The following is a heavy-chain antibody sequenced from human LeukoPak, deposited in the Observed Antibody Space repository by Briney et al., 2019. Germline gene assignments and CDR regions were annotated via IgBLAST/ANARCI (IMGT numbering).Heavy chain of an antibody. D-gene: IGHD3-22*01. CDR2: VRGSGGGT. V-gene: IGHV3-23*01. CDR1: GFTYSSCA. J-gene: IGHJ4*02. Sequence: GGSLRLSCAASGFTYSSCAMSWVRQAPGKGLEWVSTVRGSGGGTYYADSVKGRFTISRDNSKNTLYLQMNSLRAEDTAVYYCARDEASMISYWGQGILVTVSS. CDR3: ARDEASMISY.